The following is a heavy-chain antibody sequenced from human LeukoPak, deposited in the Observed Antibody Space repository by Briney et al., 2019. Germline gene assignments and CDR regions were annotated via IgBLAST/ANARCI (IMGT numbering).Heavy chain of an antibody. Sequence: SETLSLTCTVSGGSISSSSCYWGWIRQPPGKGLEWIGSIYYSGSTYYNPSLKSRVTISVDTSKNQFSLKLSSVTAADTAVYYCARDPRGGNNWFDPWGQGTLVTVSS. CDR3: ARDPRGGNNWFDP. J-gene: IGHJ5*02. D-gene: IGHD3-16*01. V-gene: IGHV4-39*02. CDR1: GGSISSSSCY. CDR2: IYYSGST.